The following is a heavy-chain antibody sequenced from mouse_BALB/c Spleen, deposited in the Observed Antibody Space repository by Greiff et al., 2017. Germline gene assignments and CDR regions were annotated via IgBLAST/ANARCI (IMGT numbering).Heavy chain of an antibody. J-gene: IGHJ3*01. V-gene: IGHV7-3*02. D-gene: IGHD2-1*01. CDR3: AREGYGKGTWFAY. CDR1: GFTFTDYY. CDR2: IRNKANGYTT. Sequence: EVKLVESGGGLVQPGGSLRLSCATSGFTFTDYYMSWVRQPPGKALEWLGFIRNKANGYTTEYSASVKGRFTISRDNPKNTLFLQMTSLRSEDTAMYYCAREGYGKGTWFAYWGQGTLVTVSA.